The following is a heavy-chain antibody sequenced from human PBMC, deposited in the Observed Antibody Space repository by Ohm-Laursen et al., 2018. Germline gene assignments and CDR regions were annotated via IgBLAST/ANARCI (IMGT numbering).Heavy chain of an antibody. J-gene: IGHJ4*02. CDR1: GYTFTSYY. CDR3: ARGGAVAATEDD. V-gene: IGHV1-46*01. Sequence: ASVKVSCKVSGYTFTSYYMHWVRQAHGQGLEWMGVINSSGGSTTYAQKFQGRVTMTRDTSTSTVYMELSSLRSEDTAVYYCARGGAVAATEDDWGQGTLVTVSS. CDR2: INSSGGST. D-gene: IGHD6-19*01.